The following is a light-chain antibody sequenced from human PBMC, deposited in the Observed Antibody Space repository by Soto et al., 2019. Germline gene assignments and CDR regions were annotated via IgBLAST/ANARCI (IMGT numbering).Light chain of an antibody. Sequence: QSALTQPASVSGSPCQSITISCTGTSRDVGSYNLVSWYQRHPGNAPKLIIYEGTKRPSGVSYRFSGSKSGNTASLTISGLQEEDEGDYHCCSFAGSSTYVFGTGTKVTVL. V-gene: IGLV2-23*01. CDR3: CSFAGSSTYV. J-gene: IGLJ1*01. CDR1: SRDVGSYNL. CDR2: EGT.